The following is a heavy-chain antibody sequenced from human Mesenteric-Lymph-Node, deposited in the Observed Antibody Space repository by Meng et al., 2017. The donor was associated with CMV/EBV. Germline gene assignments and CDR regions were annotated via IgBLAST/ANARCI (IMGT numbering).Heavy chain of an antibody. CDR2: IYYSGST. J-gene: IGHJ4*02. V-gene: IGHV4-61*01. CDR1: GGSISSSSYY. CDR3: ARDIGDYDFWSGFGPFDY. Sequence: SETLSLTCTVSGGSISSSSYYWGWIRQPPGKGLEWIGYIYYSGSTNYNPSLKSRVTISVDTSKNQFSLKLSSVTAADTAVYYCARDIGDYDFWSGFGPFDYWGQGSLVTVSS. D-gene: IGHD3-3*01.